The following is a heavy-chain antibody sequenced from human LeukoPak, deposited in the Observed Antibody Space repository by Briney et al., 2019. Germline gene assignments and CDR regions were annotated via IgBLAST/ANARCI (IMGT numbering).Heavy chain of an antibody. CDR3: AKDSYSSGFHDS. Sequence: GRSLRLSCAASGFTFSSFGMHWVRQAPGKGLEWLAVISFDGSNEYYADSVKGRFTISRDNSNNTLYLHMNSLRAEDTAVYYCAKDSYSSGFHDSWGQGTLVSLSS. CDR2: ISFDGSNE. D-gene: IGHD6-19*01. J-gene: IGHJ5*01. V-gene: IGHV3-30*18. CDR1: GFTFSSFG.